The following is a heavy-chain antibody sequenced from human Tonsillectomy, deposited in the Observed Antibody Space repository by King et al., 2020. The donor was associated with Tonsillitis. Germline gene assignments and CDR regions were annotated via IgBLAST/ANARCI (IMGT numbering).Heavy chain of an antibody. D-gene: IGHD2-15*01. CDR2: ISAYNGNT. V-gene: IGHV1-18*04. CDR1: GYTFTSYG. Sequence: QLVQSGAEVKKPGASVKVSCKASGYTFTSYGFSWVRQAPGQGLEWMGWISAYNGNTNYAQKLQDRVTMTTDTSTSTAYMELRSLRSDDTAVYYCARDGCSGGSGSCYLGLWFDPWGQGTLVTVSS. J-gene: IGHJ5*02. CDR3: ARDGCSGGSGSCYLGLWFDP.